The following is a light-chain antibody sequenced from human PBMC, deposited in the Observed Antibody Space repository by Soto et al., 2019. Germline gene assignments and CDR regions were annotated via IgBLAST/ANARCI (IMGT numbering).Light chain of an antibody. CDR1: SSDVGSYNL. CDR3: CSYVGSSMLL. V-gene: IGLV2-23*02. Sequence: QSALTQPASVSGFPGQSITISCTGTSSDVGSYNLVSWYQQLPGKAPKLIIYEVNERHSGISDRFSGSKSGNTASLTISGLQCEDEDDYYCCSYVGSSMLLVGGGTKVTVL. CDR2: EVN. J-gene: IGLJ2*01.